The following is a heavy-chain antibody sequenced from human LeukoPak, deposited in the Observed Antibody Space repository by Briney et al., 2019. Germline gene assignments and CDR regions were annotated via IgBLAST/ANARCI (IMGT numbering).Heavy chain of an antibody. J-gene: IGHJ5*02. CDR2: INHSGST. D-gene: IGHD3-16*01. CDR3: ARGRGRSFDP. CDR1: GRSFSGYY. V-gene: IGHV4-34*01. Sequence: SETLSLTCAVYGRSFSGYYWSWIRQPPGKGLEWIGEINHSGSTNYNPSLKSRVTISVDTSKNQFSLKLSSVTAADTAVYYCARGRGRSFDPWGQGTLVTVSS.